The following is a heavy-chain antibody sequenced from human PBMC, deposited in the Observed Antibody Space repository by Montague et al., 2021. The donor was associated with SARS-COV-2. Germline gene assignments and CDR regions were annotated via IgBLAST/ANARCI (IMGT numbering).Heavy chain of an antibody. J-gene: IGHJ6*02. CDR3: ASGIYPSGSYYNRYYYGLNI. Sequence: SETLSLTCAVYGGSLSGYYWSWIRQPPEEGLEWIGEINHNANTKYNPSLKSPVTISIDTSKNQFSLKMTSVTAADTATYYCASGIYPSGSYYNRYYYGLNIWGPGTTVIVSS. CDR1: GGSLSGYY. CDR2: INHNANT. D-gene: IGHD3-10*01. V-gene: IGHV4-34*01.